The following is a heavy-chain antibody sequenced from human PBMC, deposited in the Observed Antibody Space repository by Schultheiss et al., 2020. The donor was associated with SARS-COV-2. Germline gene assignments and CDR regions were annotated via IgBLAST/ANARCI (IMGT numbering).Heavy chain of an antibody. CDR2: ISSSSSNI. V-gene: IGHV3-11*04. CDR1: GGSFSGYY. Sequence: LSLTCAVYGGSFSGYYWSWIRQPPGKGLEWVSSISSSSSNIYYADSVKGRFTISRDNSKNTLYLQMNSLRAEDTAVYYCAKGIVATLARYYYYGMDVWGQGTTVTVSS. J-gene: IGHJ6*02. CDR3: AKGIVATLARYYYYGMDV. D-gene: IGHD5-12*01.